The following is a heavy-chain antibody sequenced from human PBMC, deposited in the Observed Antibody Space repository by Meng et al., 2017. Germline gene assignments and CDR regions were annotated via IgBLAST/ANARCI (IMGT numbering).Heavy chain of an antibody. CDR2: ISGSGGST. CDR3: ARDSSGWFHFDY. J-gene: IGHJ4*02. D-gene: IGHD6-19*01. CDR1: GFTFSSYA. Sequence: GQWVESVGRLVQRGGSLVRSCAASGFTFSSYAMSWVRQAPGKGLEWVSAISGSGGSTYYADSVKGRFTISRDNSKNTLYLQMNSLRAEDTAVYYCARDSSGWFHFDYWGQGTLVTVSS. V-gene: IGHV3-23*04.